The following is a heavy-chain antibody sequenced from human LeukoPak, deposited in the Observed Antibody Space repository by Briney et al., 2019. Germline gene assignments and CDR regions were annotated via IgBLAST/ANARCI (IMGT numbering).Heavy chain of an antibody. CDR1: GYTFTGYY. V-gene: IGHV1-2*02. D-gene: IGHD5-18*01. CDR3: AILVDTAMAYDY. CDR2: INPNSGGT. J-gene: IGHJ4*02. Sequence: ASVKVSCKASGYTFTGYYMHWVRQAPGQGLEWMGWINPNSGGTNYAQKFQGRVTMTRDTMELSRLRSDDTAVYFCAILVDTAMAYDYWGQGTLVTVSS.